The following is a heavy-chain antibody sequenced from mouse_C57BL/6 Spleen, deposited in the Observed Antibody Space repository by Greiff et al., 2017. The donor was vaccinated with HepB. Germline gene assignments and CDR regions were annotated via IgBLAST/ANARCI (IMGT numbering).Heavy chain of an antibody. CDR3: ARDGYYVGYYAMDY. Sequence: EVQLQESGGGLVKPGGSLKLSCAASGFTFSDYGMHWVRQAPEKGLEWVAYISSGSSTIYYADTVKGRFTISRDKAKNTLFLQMTSLRSEDTAMYYCARDGYYVGYYAMDYWGQGTSVTVSS. CDR2: ISSGSSTI. J-gene: IGHJ4*01. CDR1: GFTFSDYG. D-gene: IGHD2-3*01. V-gene: IGHV5-17*01.